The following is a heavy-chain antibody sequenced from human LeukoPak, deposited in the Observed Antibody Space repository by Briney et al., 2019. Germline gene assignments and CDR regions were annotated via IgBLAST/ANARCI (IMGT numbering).Heavy chain of an antibody. V-gene: IGHV4-34*01. CDR3: ASPRGPLSAFDI. CDR2: INHSGST. J-gene: IGHJ3*02. Sequence: SETLSLTCTVSGGSLTGYYWSWIRQPPGKGLEWIGEINHSGSTNYNPSLKSRVTISVDTSKNQFSLKLSSVTAADTAVYYCASPRGPLSAFDIWGQGTMVTVSS. D-gene: IGHD3-10*01. CDR1: GGSLTGYY.